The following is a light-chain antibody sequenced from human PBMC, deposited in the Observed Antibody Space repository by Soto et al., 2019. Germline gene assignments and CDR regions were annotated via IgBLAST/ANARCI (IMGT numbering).Light chain of an antibody. J-gene: IGKJ4*01. V-gene: IGKV3-15*01. CDR1: QSVSSN. Sequence: EIVMTQSTATLSVSPGERATLSCRASQSVSSNLAWYQQKPGQAPRLLIYGASTRATGIPARFSGSGSGTEFTLTISILQSEDFAVYYCQQYNNWPPLTFGGGTKVEIK. CDR2: GAS. CDR3: QQYNNWPPLT.